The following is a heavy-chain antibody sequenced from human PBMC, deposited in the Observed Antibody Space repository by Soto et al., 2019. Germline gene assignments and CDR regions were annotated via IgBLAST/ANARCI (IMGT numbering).Heavy chain of an antibody. Sequence: QVQLVESGGGVVQPGRSLRLSCAASGFTFSSYGMHWVRQAPGKGLEWVAVIWYDGSNKYYADSVKGRFTISRDNSKNTLYLQMNSLRDEDTAVYYCARASHPSSGDYVRGLLDYLGQGTLVPGSS. J-gene: IGHJ4*01. CDR1: GFTFSSYG. CDR2: IWYDGSNK. CDR3: ARASHPSSGDYVRGLLDY. D-gene: IGHD4-17*01. V-gene: IGHV3-33*01.